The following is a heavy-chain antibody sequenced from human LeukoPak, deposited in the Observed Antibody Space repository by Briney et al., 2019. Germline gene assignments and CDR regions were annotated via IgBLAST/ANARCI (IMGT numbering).Heavy chain of an antibody. J-gene: IGHJ6*02. Sequence: GGSLRLSCAASGFTFSGYPIHWVRQAPGKGLEWVAVISYDGSNKYYADSVKGRFTISRDNSKNTLYLQMNSLRAEDTAVYYCARATHCSSTSCSGYYYYGMDVWGQGTTVTVSS. V-gene: IGHV3-30-3*01. CDR1: GFTFSGYP. CDR2: ISYDGSNK. CDR3: ARATHCSSTSCSGYYYYGMDV. D-gene: IGHD2-2*01.